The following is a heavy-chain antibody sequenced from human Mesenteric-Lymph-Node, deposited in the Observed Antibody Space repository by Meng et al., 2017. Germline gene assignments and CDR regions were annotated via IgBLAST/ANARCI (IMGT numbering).Heavy chain of an antibody. D-gene: IGHD6-6*01. Sequence: QGQLVQSGADVKKPGASVKVSCKASGYTFASYGISWVRQAPGQGLEWVGWVSAYNGDTNYAQKFQGRVTMTTAASTTTAYMELRNLRSDDTAVFYCARDRAIIAANYWGQGTLVTVSS. V-gene: IGHV1-18*01. CDR2: VSAYNGDT. CDR1: GYTFASYG. J-gene: IGHJ4*02. CDR3: ARDRAIIAANY.